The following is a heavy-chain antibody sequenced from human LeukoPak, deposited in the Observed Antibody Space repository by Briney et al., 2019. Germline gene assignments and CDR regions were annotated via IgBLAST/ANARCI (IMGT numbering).Heavy chain of an antibody. CDR3: TRRDYGDYAGY. Sequence: GGSLRLSCAASGFTFSSYAMSWVRQAPGKGLEWVGFIRSKAYGGTTEYAASVKGRFTISRDDSKSIAYLQMSSLKTEDTAVYYCTRRDYGDYAGYWGQGTLVTVSS. V-gene: IGHV3-49*04. CDR2: IRSKAYGGTT. D-gene: IGHD4-17*01. CDR1: GFTFSSYA. J-gene: IGHJ4*02.